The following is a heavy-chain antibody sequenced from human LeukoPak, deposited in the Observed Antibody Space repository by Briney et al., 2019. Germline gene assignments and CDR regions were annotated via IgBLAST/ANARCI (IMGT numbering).Heavy chain of an antibody. V-gene: IGHV4-39*07. CDR2: IDYSGGT. D-gene: IGHD3-3*01. J-gene: IGHJ5*02. CDR1: GGSISSSSYY. Sequence: VKPSETLSLTCTVSGGSISSSSYYWGWIRQPPGKGLEWIGSIDYSGGTYFSPSLRSRVTLSVDTSKNQFSLNLISVTAADTAVYYCARGPSITIFGVVMYTWFDPWGQGTRVSVSS. CDR3: ARGPSITIFGVVMYTWFDP.